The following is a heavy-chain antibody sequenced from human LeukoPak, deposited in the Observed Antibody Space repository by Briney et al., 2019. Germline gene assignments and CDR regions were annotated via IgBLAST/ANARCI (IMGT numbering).Heavy chain of an antibody. CDR3: AKTPLYYYDSSGYYDY. CDR2: ISWNSGSI. CDR1: GFTFDDYA. V-gene: IGHV3-9*01. D-gene: IGHD3-22*01. J-gene: IGHJ4*02. Sequence: PGGSLRLSCAASGFTFDDYAMHWVRQAPGKGLEWVSGISWNSGSIGYADSVKGRFTISRDNAKNSLYLQMNSLRAEDTALYYCAKTPLYYYDSSGYYDYWGQGTLVTVSS.